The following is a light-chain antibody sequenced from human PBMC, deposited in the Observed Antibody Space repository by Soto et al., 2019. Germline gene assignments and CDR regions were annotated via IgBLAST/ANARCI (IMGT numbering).Light chain of an antibody. CDR2: LGS. CDR1: QSLLHSNGYNY. Sequence: DIVMSQSPLSLPVTPGEPASISCRSSQSLLHSNGYNYLDWYLQKPEQSPQLLIYLGSNRASGVADRFSGSGSGTDFTLRISRVEAEYVGVYYCMQALQTPATFGQGTKVEI. V-gene: IGKV2-28*01. J-gene: IGKJ1*01. CDR3: MQALQTPAT.